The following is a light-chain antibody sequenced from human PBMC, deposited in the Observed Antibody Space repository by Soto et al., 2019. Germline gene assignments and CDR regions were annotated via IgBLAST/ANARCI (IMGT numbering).Light chain of an antibody. V-gene: IGKV3-20*01. CDR3: QQYGSFWT. J-gene: IGKJ1*01. CDR1: QSVSSSY. Sequence: GFTQSPGTLTLSPGERATRSCRGSQSVSSSYLAWYPQKPGQAPRLLIYGASSRATGIPDRFSGSGSGTDFTLTISRLEPEDFAVYYCQQYGSFWTFGQGTKV. CDR2: GAS.